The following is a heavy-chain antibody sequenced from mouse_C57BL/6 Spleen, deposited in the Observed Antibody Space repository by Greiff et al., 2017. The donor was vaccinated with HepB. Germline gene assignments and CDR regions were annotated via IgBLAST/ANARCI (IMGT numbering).Heavy chain of an antibody. V-gene: IGHV1-4*01. CDR3: ARSLQDAMDY. CDR2: INPSSGYT. Sequence: QVQLQQSGAELARPGASVKMSCKASGYTFTSYTMHWVKQRPGQGLEWIGYINPSSGYTKYNQKFKDKATLTADKSSSTAYMQLSSLTSEDSAVYYCARSLQDAMDYWGQGTSVTVSS. CDR1: GYTFTSYT. D-gene: IGHD1-1*01. J-gene: IGHJ4*01.